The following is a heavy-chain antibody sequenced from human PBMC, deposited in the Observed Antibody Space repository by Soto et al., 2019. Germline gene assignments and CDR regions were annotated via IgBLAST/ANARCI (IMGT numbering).Heavy chain of an antibody. CDR2: ISYDGSNK. Sequence: QTGGSLRLSCAASGFTFSSYAMHWVRQAPGKGLEWVAVISYDGSNKYYADSVKGRFTISRDNSKNTLYLQMDSLRAEDTAVYYCGGEYYYYGMDVWGQGTTVTVSS. CDR3: GGEYYYYGMDV. J-gene: IGHJ6*02. CDR1: GFTFSSYA. D-gene: IGHD3-10*01. V-gene: IGHV3-30-3*01.